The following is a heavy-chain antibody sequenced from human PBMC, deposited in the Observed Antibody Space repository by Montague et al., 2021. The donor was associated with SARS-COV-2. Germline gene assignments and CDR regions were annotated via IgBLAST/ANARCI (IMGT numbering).Heavy chain of an antibody. CDR1: GVPFSNYP. CDR3: GGGVNFDY. D-gene: IGHD3-3*01. V-gene: IGHV1-69*13. CDR2: IIPMFGTG. J-gene: IGHJ4*02. Sequence: SVKVSFKASGVPFSNYPISWVRQAPGQGPEWMGGIIPMFGTGNYAQKFQGRLTFTADEATNTAYMELSSLRSEDTAVYYCGGGVNFDYWGQGTLVIVSS.